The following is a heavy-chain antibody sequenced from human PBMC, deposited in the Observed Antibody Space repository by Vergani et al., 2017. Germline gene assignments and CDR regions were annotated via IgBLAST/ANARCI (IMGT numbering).Heavy chain of an antibody. D-gene: IGHD3-22*01. CDR1: GESISSGGYY. CDR3: ARMGGYDEGDAFRIGYFDS. CDR2: IYSTGST. Sequence: QVQLQESGPGLVKPSQTLSLTCSVSGESISSGGYYWNWIRQHPGKGLEWIGYIYSTGSTHHNPSLRRRINMSVDTSKNQFSLKLNSVTAADTAMYYCARMGGYDEGDAFRIGYFDSWGPGILVTVSS. V-gene: IGHV4-31*03. J-gene: IGHJ4*02.